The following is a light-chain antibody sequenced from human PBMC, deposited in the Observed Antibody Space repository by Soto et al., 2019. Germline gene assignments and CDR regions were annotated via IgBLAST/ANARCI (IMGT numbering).Light chain of an antibody. CDR2: DAS. Sequence: AIQLTQSPSSLYASVGDRVTISCRASQGISSALAWYQHKPGKAPKSLIYDASTLDSGVPSRFSGSGSGTDFTLTISSLQAEDFATYYCQQFNSYPLTFGGGPKVEIK. CDR1: QGISSA. J-gene: IGKJ4*01. CDR3: QQFNSYPLT. V-gene: IGKV1-13*02.